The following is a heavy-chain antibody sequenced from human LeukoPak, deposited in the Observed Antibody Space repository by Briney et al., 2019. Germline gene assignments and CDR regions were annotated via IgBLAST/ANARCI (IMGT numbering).Heavy chain of an antibody. CDR2: INPRSGGT. CDR1: GYTFTDYY. CDR3: ARNWGGSSWYYYYYMDV. D-gene: IGHD6-13*01. V-gene: IGHV1-2*02. Sequence: ASVKVSCKASGYTFTDYYMHWVRRAPGQGLEWMGWINPRSGGTNYAQKFQGRVTMTRDTSISAAYMDLSRLISDDTAVYYCARNWGGSSWYYYYYMDVWGKGTTVTVSS. J-gene: IGHJ6*03.